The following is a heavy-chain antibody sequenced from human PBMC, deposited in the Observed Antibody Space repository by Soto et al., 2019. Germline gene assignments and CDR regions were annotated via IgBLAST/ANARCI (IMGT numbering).Heavy chain of an antibody. CDR3: ARVPTTATTPGSEV. J-gene: IGHJ6*03. CDR1: GFTFSSYW. CDR2: INPDVSTT. V-gene: IGHV3-74*01. Sequence: WGSRRLSCAASGFTFSSYWMHWVRQDPGEGLMWVSRINPDVSTTSYADSVKGRFTISRDNAKNTLYLQMNSLRVEDTAVYYCARVPTTATTPGSEVLGNGTTVNVS. D-gene: IGHD4-4*01.